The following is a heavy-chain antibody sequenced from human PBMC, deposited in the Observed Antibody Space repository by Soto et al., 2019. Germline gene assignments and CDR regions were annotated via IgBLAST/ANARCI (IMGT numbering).Heavy chain of an antibody. CDR3: ARSHYTYGLFIDY. Sequence: PSETLSLTCSVSGDSITTNGYYWGWIRQPPGKGPQWIGNVYWTGSTFSHPSLTSRVFISVDTSKNEFSLRLTSVTAADTAVYYCARSHYTYGLFIDYWGPGTLVTVSS. D-gene: IGHD2-8*01. J-gene: IGHJ4*02. CDR2: VYWTGST. CDR1: GDSITTNGYY. V-gene: IGHV4-39*01.